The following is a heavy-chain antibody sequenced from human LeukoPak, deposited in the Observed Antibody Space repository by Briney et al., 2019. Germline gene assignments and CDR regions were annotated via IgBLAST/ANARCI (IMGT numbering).Heavy chain of an antibody. V-gene: IGHV3-74*01. CDR3: ARDRALSYFYYGMDV. Sequence: GGSLRLSCAASGFTFSSYWMHWVRQAPGKGLVWVSRINSDGSSTSYADSVKGRFTISRDNAKNTLYLQMNSLRAEDTAVYYCARDRALSYFYYGMDVWGQGTTATVSS. CDR1: GFTFSSYW. D-gene: IGHD3-10*01. CDR2: INSDGSST. J-gene: IGHJ6*02.